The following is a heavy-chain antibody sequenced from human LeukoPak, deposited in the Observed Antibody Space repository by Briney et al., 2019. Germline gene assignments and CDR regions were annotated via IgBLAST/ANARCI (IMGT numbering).Heavy chain of an antibody. Sequence: SEPVSLTCNGSGGSISSYYWSWIRQPPGKGLEWIGCIYSRGSTNYNPSLKSGVTISIDTSKNQFSLKVSSVTAADTSVYYCARGYISSRAYFDYWGQGTLVSVSS. V-gene: IGHV4-59*01. CDR3: ARGYISSRAYFDY. CDR2: IYSRGST. CDR1: GGSISSYY. J-gene: IGHJ4*02. D-gene: IGHD6-13*01.